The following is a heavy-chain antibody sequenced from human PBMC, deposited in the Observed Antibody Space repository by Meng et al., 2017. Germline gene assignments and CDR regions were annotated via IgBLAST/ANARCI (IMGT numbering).Heavy chain of an antibody. D-gene: IGHD5-12*01. CDR3: ARGRSIVATRVAWFDP. CDR1: CGSFSGYY. V-gene: IGHV4-34*01. CDR2: INHSGST. Sequence: QVQPPPGGPGILEPSGALALPFGVYCGSFSGYYWGWIRQPPGKGLEWIGEINHSGSTNYNPSLKSRVTISVDTSKNQFSLKLSSVTAADTAVYYCARGRSIVATRVAWFDPWGQGTLVTVSS. J-gene: IGHJ5*02.